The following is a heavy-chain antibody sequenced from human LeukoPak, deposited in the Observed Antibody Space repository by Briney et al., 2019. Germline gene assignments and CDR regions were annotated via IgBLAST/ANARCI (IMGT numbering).Heavy chain of an antibody. V-gene: IGHV3-66*03. CDR2: IRDSGEA. D-gene: IGHD3/OR15-3a*01. Sequence: PGGSLRLSCEASGFTFQSFDMTWIRQAPGKGLEWVGLIRDSGEAFYADFARGRFAISRDESENTLYLQMNSLRVEDTAVYFCARDRAANQDWVEFDPWGQGTPVIVSS. CDR3: ARDRAANQDWVEFDP. CDR1: GFTFQSFD. J-gene: IGHJ5*02.